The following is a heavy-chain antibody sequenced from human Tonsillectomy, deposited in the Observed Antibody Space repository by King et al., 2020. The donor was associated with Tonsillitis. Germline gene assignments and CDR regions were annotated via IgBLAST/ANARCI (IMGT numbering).Heavy chain of an antibody. CDR3: ARAPLDEYYFDY. J-gene: IGHJ4*02. CDR1: GGSISSGDYS. V-gene: IGHV4-30-2*01. CDR2: IYHSGNT. Sequence: LQLQESGSGLVKPSQTLSLTCAVSGGSISSGDYSWNWIRQPPGKGLEWIWYIYHSGNTYYNPSLKSRVTISVGRSKNQFSLKLSSVTAADTAVYYCARAPLDEYYFDYWGQGTLVTVSS. D-gene: IGHD3-9*01.